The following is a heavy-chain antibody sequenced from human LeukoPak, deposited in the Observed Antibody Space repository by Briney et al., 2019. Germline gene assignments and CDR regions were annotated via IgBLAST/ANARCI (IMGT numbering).Heavy chain of an antibody. CDR2: IRYDGSNK. V-gene: IGHV3-30*02. Sequence: GGSLRLSCAASGFTFSSYGMHWVRQAPGKGLEWVAFIRYDGSNKYYADSVKGRFTISRDNSKNTLYLQMNSLKTEDTAVYYCTRPQAYDYGDYSVGYWGQGTLVTVSS. J-gene: IGHJ4*02. CDR1: GFTFSSYG. CDR3: TRPQAYDYGDYSVGY. D-gene: IGHD4-17*01.